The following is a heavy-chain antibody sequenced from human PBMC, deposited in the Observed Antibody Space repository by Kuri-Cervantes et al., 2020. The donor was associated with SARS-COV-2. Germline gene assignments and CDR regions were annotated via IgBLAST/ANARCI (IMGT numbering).Heavy chain of an antibody. V-gene: IGHV3-11*03. D-gene: IGHD2-21*01. CDR2: ISSSSSYT. Sequence: LSLTCAASGFTFSDYYMSWIRQAPGKGLEWVSYISSSSSYTNYADSVKGRFTISRDNAKNSLYLQMNSLRAEDTAVYYCARAYCGGDCYPEGAFDIWGQGTMVTVSS. J-gene: IGHJ3*02. CDR1: GFTFSDYY. CDR3: ARAYCGGDCYPEGAFDI.